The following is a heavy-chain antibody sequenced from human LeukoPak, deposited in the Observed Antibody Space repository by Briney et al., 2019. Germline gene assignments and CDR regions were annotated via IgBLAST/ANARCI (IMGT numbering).Heavy chain of an antibody. CDR1: RGSISGPIRSYS. Sequence: SDTLSLTCTVSRGSISGPIRSYSWSWLRHPPGKGLVWIGYISSSGSVNDNPSLRSRVTISVDTSKNQFFLNLSSVSAADTAVYYCSRIPLGYSGAYYFDYWGQGTLVTVSP. D-gene: IGHD5-12*01. J-gene: IGHJ4*02. CDR2: ISSSGSV. CDR3: SRIPLGYSGAYYFDY. V-gene: IGHV4-4*09.